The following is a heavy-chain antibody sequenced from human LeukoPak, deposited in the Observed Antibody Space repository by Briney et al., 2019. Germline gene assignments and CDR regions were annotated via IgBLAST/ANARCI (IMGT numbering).Heavy chain of an antibody. CDR2: IYCSGST. V-gene: IGHV4-31*03. D-gene: IGHD3-16*01. Sequence: SQTLSLTCTVSGGSISSGGYYWSWIRQHPGKGLEWIGYIYCSGSTYYNPSLKSRVTISVDTSKNQFSLKLSSVTAADTAVYYCARGLRGSTLYYFDYWGQGTLVTVSS. CDR1: GGSISSGGYY. J-gene: IGHJ4*02. CDR3: ARGLRGSTLYYFDY.